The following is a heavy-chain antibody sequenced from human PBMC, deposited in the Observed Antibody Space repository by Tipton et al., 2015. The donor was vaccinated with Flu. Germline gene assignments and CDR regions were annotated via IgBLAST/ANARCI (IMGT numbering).Heavy chain of an antibody. D-gene: IGHD2-15*01. J-gene: IGHJ3*02. CDR1: GGSISSSSYY. CDR2: IYYSGST. Sequence: TLSLTCTVSGGSISSSSYYWGWIRQPPGKGLEWIGSIYYSGSTYYNPSLESRVTISVDTSKNQFSLTLSSVTAADTAVYYCARGSSYCSGGSCYSGAFDIWGQGTMVTVSS. V-gene: IGHV4-39*07. CDR3: ARGSSYCSGGSCYSGAFDI.